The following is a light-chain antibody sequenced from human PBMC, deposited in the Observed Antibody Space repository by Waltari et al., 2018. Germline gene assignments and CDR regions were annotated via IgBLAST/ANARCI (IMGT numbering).Light chain of an antibody. CDR3: QQYYDYQRS. V-gene: IGKV1-8*01. Sequence: AIRMTQSPSSLSASTGDRVPIPFRASQSVSNYLAWYQQKPGKAPKLLIYAASTLQRGVPLRFSGSGSGTDFTLSISYLQSEDFATYYCQQYYDYQRSFGQGTKVEIK. CDR2: AAS. CDR1: QSVSNY. J-gene: IGKJ1*01.